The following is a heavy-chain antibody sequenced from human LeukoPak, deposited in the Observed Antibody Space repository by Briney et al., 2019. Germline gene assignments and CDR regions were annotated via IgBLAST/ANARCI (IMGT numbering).Heavy chain of an antibody. CDR2: ISWNSGSI. Sequence: GRPLRLSCAASGFTFDDYAMHWVRQAPGKGLEWVSGISWNSGSIGYADSVKGRFTISRDNSKNMFYLQMNSLGAEDTAVYYCARTREQWQVLDYWGQGTLVTVSS. J-gene: IGHJ4*02. CDR1: GFTFDDYA. V-gene: IGHV3-9*01. D-gene: IGHD6-19*01. CDR3: ARTREQWQVLDY.